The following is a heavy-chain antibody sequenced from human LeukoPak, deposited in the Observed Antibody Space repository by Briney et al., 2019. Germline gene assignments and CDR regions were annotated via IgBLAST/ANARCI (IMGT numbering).Heavy chain of an antibody. D-gene: IGHD1-14*01. CDR1: GGSFSDYY. V-gene: IGHV3-11*04. Sequence: LSLTCAVYGGSFSDYYMSWIRQAPGKGLEWVSYISSSGSSKYYADSVKGRFTISRDNAKNSLYLQMNSPRAEDTAVYYCARYSRLTADYWGQGTLVTVSS. J-gene: IGHJ4*02. CDR3: ARYSRLTADY. CDR2: ISSSGSSK.